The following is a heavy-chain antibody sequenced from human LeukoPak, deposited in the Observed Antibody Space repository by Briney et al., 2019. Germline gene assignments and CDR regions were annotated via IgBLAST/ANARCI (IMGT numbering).Heavy chain of an antibody. D-gene: IGHD3-22*01. CDR1: GYTVSSNY. Sequence: GGSLRLSCAASGYTVSSNYMSWVRQAPGKGLEWVSVIYSGGSTYYADSVKGRFTISRDNSKNTLYLQMNSLRAEDTAVYYCARDHPPSYYYDCSGHRDYFDYWGQGTLVTVSS. CDR3: ARDHPPSYYYDCSGHRDYFDY. J-gene: IGHJ4*02. V-gene: IGHV3-53*01. CDR2: IYSGGST.